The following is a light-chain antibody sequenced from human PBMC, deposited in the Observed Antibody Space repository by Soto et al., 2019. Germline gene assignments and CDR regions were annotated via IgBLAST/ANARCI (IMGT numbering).Light chain of an antibody. CDR1: SSNIGSNY. J-gene: IGLJ2*01. Sequence: QSVLTQPPSXXXXPGQRVTISCSGSSSNIGSNYVYWYQQLPGTAPKLLIYRNNQRPSGVPDRFSGSKSGTSASLAISGLRSEDEADYYCAAWDDSLSVVVFGGGTKVTVL. CDR3: AAWDDSLSVVV. CDR2: RNN. V-gene: IGLV1-47*01.